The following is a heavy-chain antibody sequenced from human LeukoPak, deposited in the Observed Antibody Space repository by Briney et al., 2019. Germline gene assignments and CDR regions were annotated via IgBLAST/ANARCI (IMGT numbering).Heavy chain of an antibody. J-gene: IGHJ5*02. CDR2: INLNNGDI. Sequence: ASVKVSCKASGYSFTDYYMHWVRQAPGQGLEWMGWINLNNGDIKSAQKFQGRVTMTRDTSITTVYMEVSWLTSDDTAIYYCARADRLHGGPYLIGPWGQGTLVAVSS. V-gene: IGHV1-2*02. CDR3: ARADRLHGGPYLIGP. D-gene: IGHD2-21*01. CDR1: GYSFTDYY.